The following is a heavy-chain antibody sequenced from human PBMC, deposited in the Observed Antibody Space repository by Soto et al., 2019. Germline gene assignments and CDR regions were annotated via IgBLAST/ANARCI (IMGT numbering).Heavy chain of an antibody. Sequence: QVQLVQSGAEVKKPGSSVNVSCKTSGGTFSSYTINWVRQAPGQGLEWVGRIIPILGIANYAQKFQGRVTISADKSTSTVYMELNSLRCEDTAVYHCARSGRSGYYPANWFDPWGQGTLVTVSS. J-gene: IGHJ5*02. V-gene: IGHV1-69*02. CDR1: GGTFSSYT. CDR3: ARSGRSGYYPANWFDP. CDR2: IIPILGIA. D-gene: IGHD3-22*01.